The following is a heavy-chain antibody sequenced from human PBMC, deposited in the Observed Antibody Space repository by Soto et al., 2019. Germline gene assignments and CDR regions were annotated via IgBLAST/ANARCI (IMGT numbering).Heavy chain of an antibody. CDR2: IISIFGTA. CDR3: ARRRRGYDLWSGYYIYYYGMDV. Sequence: QVQLVQSGAEVKKPGSSVKVSCKASGGTFSSYAISWVRQAPGQGLEWMGGIISIFGTANYAQKFQGRVTITADESTSTAYMEVSSLRSEDTAVYYCARRRRGYDLWSGYYIYYYGMDVWGQGTTVTVSS. V-gene: IGHV1-69*01. D-gene: IGHD3-3*01. J-gene: IGHJ6*02. CDR1: GGTFSSYA.